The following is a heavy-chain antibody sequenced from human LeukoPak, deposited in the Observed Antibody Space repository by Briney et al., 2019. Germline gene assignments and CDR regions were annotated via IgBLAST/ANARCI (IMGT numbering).Heavy chain of an antibody. CDR2: INHSGST. CDR1: GGSFSGYY. Sequence: SETLSLTCAVYGGSFSGYYWSWIRQPPGKGLEWIGEINHSGSTNYNPSLKSRVTISVDTSKNRFSLKLSSVTAADTAVFYCARGKPEMVRGVITNYYYYYMDVWGKGTTATVPS. D-gene: IGHD3-10*01. CDR3: ARGKPEMVRGVITNYYYYYMDV. J-gene: IGHJ6*03. V-gene: IGHV4-34*01.